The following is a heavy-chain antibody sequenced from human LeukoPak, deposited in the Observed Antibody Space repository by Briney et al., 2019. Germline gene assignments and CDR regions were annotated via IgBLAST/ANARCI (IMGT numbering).Heavy chain of an antibody. J-gene: IGHJ5*02. V-gene: IGHV4-59*01. CDR3: ARDSDKLYDWFDP. Sequence: PSETLSLTCTVSGGSISSYYWSWIRQPPGKGLEWIGYIYYSGSTNYNPSLKRRVTISVDTSKNQFSLKLSSVTAADTAVYYCARDSDKLYDWFDPWGQGTLVTVSS. CDR1: GGSISSYY. CDR2: IYYSGST. D-gene: IGHD2-15*01.